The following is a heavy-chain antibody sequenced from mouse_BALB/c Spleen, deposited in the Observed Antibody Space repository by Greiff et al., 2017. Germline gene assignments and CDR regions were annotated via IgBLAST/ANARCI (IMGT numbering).Heavy chain of an antibody. J-gene: IGHJ2*01. D-gene: IGHD2-1*01. CDR1: GFNIKDTY. Sequence: EVQLVESGAELVKPGASVKLSCTASGFNIKDTYMHWVKQRPEQGLEWIGRIDPANGNTKYDPKFQGKATITADTSSNTAYLQLSSLTSEDTAVYYCVGNYGDYWGQGTTLTVSS. CDR3: VGNYGDY. V-gene: IGHV14-3*02. CDR2: IDPANGNT.